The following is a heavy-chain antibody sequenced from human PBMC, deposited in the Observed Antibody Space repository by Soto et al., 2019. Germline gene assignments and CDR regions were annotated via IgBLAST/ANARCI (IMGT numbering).Heavy chain of an antibody. D-gene: IGHD4-17*01. Sequence: PSETLSLTCTVPGGSSSGHCGSCICQPQGKVLEWIGYIYYSGSTNYNPSLKSRVTISVDTSKNQFSLKLSAVTAADTAVYYCARHDGLYGDYDYWFDPWGQGTLVTVSS. V-gene: IGHV4-59*08. CDR3: ARHDGLYGDYDYWFDP. CDR2: IYYSGST. CDR1: GGSSSGHC. J-gene: IGHJ5*02.